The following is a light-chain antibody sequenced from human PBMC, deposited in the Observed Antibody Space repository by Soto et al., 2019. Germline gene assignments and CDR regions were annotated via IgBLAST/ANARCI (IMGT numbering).Light chain of an antibody. CDR1: QSVSNNY. CDR2: GAS. V-gene: IGKV3-20*01. Sequence: EIGLTQSPGTLSLSPGERATLSCRASQSVSNNYLAWYQQKPGQAPRLLIYGASNRATGIPDRFSGSGSGTDFTLTISRLEPKDFAVYYCQQYGSSGTFGQGTKVDIK. CDR3: QQYGSSGT. J-gene: IGKJ1*01.